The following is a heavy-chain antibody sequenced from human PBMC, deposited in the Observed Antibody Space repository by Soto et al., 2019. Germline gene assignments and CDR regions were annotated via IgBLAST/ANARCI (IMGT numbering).Heavy chain of an antibody. J-gene: IGHJ4*02. CDR2: ISNDGSNI. CDR1: GFTFNFYA. Sequence: PGGSLRLSCAASGFTFNFYAMHWVRQAPGKGLEWMAVISNDGSNIYYADSVKGRFAISRDNSKNTLYLQMNSLTAEDTAVYYCARDPISVVTVGGYFDYWGQGTLVTVSS. CDR3: ARDPISVVTVGGYFDY. V-gene: IGHV3-30*09. D-gene: IGHD2-15*01.